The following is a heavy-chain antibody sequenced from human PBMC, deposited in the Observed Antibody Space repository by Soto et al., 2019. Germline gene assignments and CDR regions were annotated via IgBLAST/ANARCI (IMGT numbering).Heavy chain of an antibody. CDR2: ISTSSNYI. CDR3: ARDTGYSSGQVPESFDI. D-gene: IGHD6-19*01. CDR1: GFTFSSYS. J-gene: IGHJ3*02. Sequence: EVQLVESGGGLVKPGGSLRLSCAASGFTFSSYSMVWVRQAPGKGLEWVSCISTSSNYIFYGDSVKGRFTISRDNAKKSLYLQMNSLGADDTAVYYCARDTGYSSGQVPESFDIWGQGTMVAVSS. V-gene: IGHV3-21*01.